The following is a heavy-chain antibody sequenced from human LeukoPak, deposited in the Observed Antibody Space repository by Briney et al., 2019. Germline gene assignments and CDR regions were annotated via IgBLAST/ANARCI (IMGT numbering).Heavy chain of an antibody. CDR3: AKGHDYGDSSFDY. J-gene: IGHJ4*02. Sequence: GGSLRLSRAASGFTFSSYGLHWVRQAPGKGLEWVTFIRYDGSDQYYADSVKGRFAISRDNSKNTLFLQMNSLRAEDTAVYYCAKGHDYGDSSFDYWGQGTLVTVSS. CDR2: IRYDGSDQ. D-gene: IGHD4-17*01. V-gene: IGHV3-30*02. CDR1: GFTFSSYG.